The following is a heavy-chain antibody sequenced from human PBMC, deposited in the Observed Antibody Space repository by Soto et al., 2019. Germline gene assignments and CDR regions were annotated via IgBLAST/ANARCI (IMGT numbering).Heavy chain of an antibody. J-gene: IGHJ6*02. Sequence: QVQLVQSGAEVKKPGASVKVSCKASGYTFNSYDINWVRQATGQGLEWMGWMNPNSGNTGYAQKFQGRVTMTRNTSISTAYMELSSLRSEDTAVYYCARLMYYYDSSGYYQAHYYYGMDVWGQGTTVTVSS. D-gene: IGHD3-22*01. CDR2: MNPNSGNT. CDR3: ARLMYYYDSSGYYQAHYYYGMDV. V-gene: IGHV1-8*01. CDR1: GYTFNSYD.